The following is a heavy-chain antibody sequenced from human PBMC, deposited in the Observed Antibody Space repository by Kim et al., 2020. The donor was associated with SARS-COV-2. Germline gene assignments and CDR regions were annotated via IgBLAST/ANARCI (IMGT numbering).Heavy chain of an antibody. V-gene: IGHV3-11*03. CDR2: ISSSSSYT. CDR1: GFTFSDYY. D-gene: IGHD2-2*01. Sequence: GGSLRLSCAASGFTFSDYYMSWIRQAPGKGLEWVSYISSSSSYTNYADSVKGRFTISRDNAKNSLYLQMNSLRAEDTAVYYCARFGVVVPAARINGLDYWGQGTLVTVSS. CDR3: ARFGVVVPAARINGLDY. J-gene: IGHJ4*02.